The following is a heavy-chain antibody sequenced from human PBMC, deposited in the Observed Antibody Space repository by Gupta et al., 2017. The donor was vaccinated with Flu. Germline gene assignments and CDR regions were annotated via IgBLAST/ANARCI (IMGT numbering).Heavy chain of an antibody. Sequence: GSIISGGFYYSWIRQLPGKGLEWMGYMYYTGKTYSNPSLQSRLAMSVDTSKNQFSLKLNSVTAADTAVYYCARDATSNLNVFEIWGQGTVVTVSS. CDR1: GSIISGGFY. J-gene: IGHJ3*02. CDR3: ARDATSNLNVFEI. D-gene: IGHD4-4*01. CDR2: MYYTGKT. V-gene: IGHV4-31*02.